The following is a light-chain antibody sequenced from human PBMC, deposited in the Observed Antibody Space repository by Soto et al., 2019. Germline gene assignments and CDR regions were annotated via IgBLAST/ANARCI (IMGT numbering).Light chain of an antibody. J-gene: IGKJ4*01. Sequence: PDTLSLSPGQRATLSCRASQTVSRRYLAWYQQKPGQAPLLLIYDVSERASDIPDRFSGSGSGTDFSLTINRLVPEDVAVYYCQYQGSFGGGTKVEIK. CDR2: DVS. CDR1: QTVSRRY. V-gene: IGKV3-20*01. CDR3: QYQGS.